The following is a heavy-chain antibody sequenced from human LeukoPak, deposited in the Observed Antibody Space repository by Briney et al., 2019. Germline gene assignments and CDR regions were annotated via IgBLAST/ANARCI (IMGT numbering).Heavy chain of an antibody. J-gene: IGHJ2*01. CDR1: GFTFRDYY. D-gene: IGHD4-17*01. CDR2: ISSSAGTI. V-gene: IGHV3-11*04. Sequence: GGSLRLSCAASGFTFRDYYMSWIRQAPGKGLEWISYISSSAGTIHYVDSVKGRFTVSRDNAKNSLYLQMDSLRVEDTAVYYCATSVTRRRLDWFIDLWGRGTLVSVSS. CDR3: ATSVTRRRLDWFIDL.